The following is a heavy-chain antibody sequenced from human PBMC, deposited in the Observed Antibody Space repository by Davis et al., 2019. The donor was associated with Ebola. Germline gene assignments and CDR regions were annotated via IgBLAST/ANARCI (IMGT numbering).Heavy chain of an antibody. CDR1: GGSISSYY. D-gene: IGHD3-10*01. V-gene: IGHV4-59*08. J-gene: IGHJ5*02. Sequence: MPSETLSLTCTVSGGSISSYYWSWIRQPPGKGLEWIGYIYYSGSTNYHPSLKSRVTISVDTSKNQFSLKLSSVTAADTAVYYCARLYGSGSYSGGWFDPWGQGTLVTVSS. CDR3: ARLYGSGSYSGGWFDP. CDR2: IYYSGST.